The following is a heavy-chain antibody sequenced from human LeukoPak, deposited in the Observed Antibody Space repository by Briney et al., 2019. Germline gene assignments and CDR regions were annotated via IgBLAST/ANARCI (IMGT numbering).Heavy chain of an antibody. Sequence: GGSLRLSCAASGFTFSSYAMTWVRQAPGKGLEWVSTIGGSGGTTYYANSVKGRFTISRDNSKNTLYLQMNSLRAEDTAVYFCAKITSYGGSSWGQGTLVTVSS. CDR2: IGGSGGTT. J-gene: IGHJ5*02. CDR3: AKITSYGGSS. D-gene: IGHD1-26*01. V-gene: IGHV3-23*01. CDR1: GFTFSSYA.